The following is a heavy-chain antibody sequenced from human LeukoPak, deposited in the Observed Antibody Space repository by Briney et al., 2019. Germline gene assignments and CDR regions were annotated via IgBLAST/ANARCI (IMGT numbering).Heavy chain of an antibody. J-gene: IGHJ4*02. Sequence: GRSLRLSCAASGFTFSSYAMHWVRQAPGKGLEWVAVISYDGSNKYYADSVKGRFTITRDNSKNTLYLQMNSPRAQDTAVYYCASHLTSYSSSWPFDYWGQGTLVTVSS. V-gene: IGHV3-30-3*01. CDR1: GFTFSSYA. CDR2: ISYDGSNK. CDR3: ASHLTSYSSSWPFDY. D-gene: IGHD6-13*01.